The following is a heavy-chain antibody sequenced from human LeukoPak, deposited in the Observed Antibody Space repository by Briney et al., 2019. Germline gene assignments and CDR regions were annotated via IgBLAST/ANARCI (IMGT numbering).Heavy chain of an antibody. CDR2: IKSKTVGGTT. D-gene: IGHD4-23*01. V-gene: IGHV3-15*01. CDR3: TAGPGNSGY. Sequence: GGSLRLSCAVSGLTFSNAWMSWVRQAPGKGLEWVGRIKSKTVGGTTEYAAPVKGRFTISRDDAKNTVYLQMNSLKTEDTAVYYCTAGPGNSGYWGQGTLVTVSS. J-gene: IGHJ4*02. CDR1: GLTFSNAW.